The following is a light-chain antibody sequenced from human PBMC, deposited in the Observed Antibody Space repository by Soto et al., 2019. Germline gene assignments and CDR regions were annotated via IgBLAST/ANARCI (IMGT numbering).Light chain of an antibody. CDR3: QQYDDWPPIT. Sequence: ETVMTQSPATLSVSPGERATLSCRASQSVSNKLAWYQQKPGQAPRLLIYGASTRATGIPTRFSGSGSGTEFTLTVSRLQSEDFAVYYCQQYDDWPPITFGHGKRLEIK. J-gene: IGKJ5*01. CDR2: GAS. CDR1: QSVSNK. V-gene: IGKV3D-15*01.